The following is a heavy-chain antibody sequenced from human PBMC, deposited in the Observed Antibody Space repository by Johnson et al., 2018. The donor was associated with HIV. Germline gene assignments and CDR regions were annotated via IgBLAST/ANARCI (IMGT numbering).Heavy chain of an antibody. CDR3: EKDIIEVAGYDAFDI. CDR2: ISYDGSNK. J-gene: IGHJ3*02. CDR1: GFTFSSYP. Sequence: QVQLVESGGGLVQPGGSLRLSCAASGFTFSSYPMHWVRQAPGKGLEWVAVISYDGSNKYYADSVKGRFTISRDNSKNTLYLQMNSLRAEDTAVYYCEKDIIEVAGYDAFDIWGQGTMGT. V-gene: IGHV3-30-3*01. D-gene: IGHD6-19*01.